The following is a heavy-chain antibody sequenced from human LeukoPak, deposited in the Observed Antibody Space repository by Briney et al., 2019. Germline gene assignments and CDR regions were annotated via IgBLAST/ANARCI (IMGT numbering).Heavy chain of an antibody. CDR3: GRDPGVGGSWYFDL. Sequence: GASVKVSCKASGYTFTTYYIHWVRQAPGQGLEWMGIINPSGGSTSYAQNFQGRITMTRDTSTSTVYMELSSLRSEDTAVYYCGRDPGVGGSWYFDLWGRGTLVTVSS. CDR2: INPSGGST. V-gene: IGHV1-46*01. CDR1: GYTFTTYY. D-gene: IGHD1-26*01. J-gene: IGHJ2*01.